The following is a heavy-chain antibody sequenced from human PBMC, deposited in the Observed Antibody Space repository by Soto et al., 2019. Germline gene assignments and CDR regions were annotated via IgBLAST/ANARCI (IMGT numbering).Heavy chain of an antibody. D-gene: IGHD6-6*01. CDR2: IYWNDDK. CDR1: GFSLSTSGVG. J-gene: IGHJ6*02. V-gene: IGHV2-5*01. CDR3: AHSGIAARLFYYYYGMDV. Sequence: SGPTLVQPTQTLTLTCTFSGFSLSTSGVGVGWIRPPPGKALEWLALIYWNDDKRYSPSLKSRLTITKDTSKNQVVLTMTNMDPVDTATYYCAHSGIAARLFYYYYGMDVWGQGTTVTVSS.